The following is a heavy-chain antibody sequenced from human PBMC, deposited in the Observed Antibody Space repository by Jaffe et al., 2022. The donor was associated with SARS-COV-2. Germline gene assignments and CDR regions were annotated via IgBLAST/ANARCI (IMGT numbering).Heavy chain of an antibody. CDR2: IYYSGST. D-gene: IGHD3-16*01. CDR1: GGSISSGDYY. V-gene: IGHV4-30-4*01. CDR3: ASGGRTGLYGLYAFDI. J-gene: IGHJ3*02. Sequence: QVQLQESGPGLVKPSQTLSLTCTVSGGSISSGDYYWSWIRQPPGKGLEWIGYIYYSGSTYYNPSLKSRVTISVDTSKNQFSLKLSSVTAADTAVYYCASGGRTGLYGLYAFDIWGQGTMVTVSS.